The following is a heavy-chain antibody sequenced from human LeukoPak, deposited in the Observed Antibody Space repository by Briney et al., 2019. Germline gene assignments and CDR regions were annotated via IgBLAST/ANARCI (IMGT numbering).Heavy chain of an antibody. CDR2: IYSGGST. D-gene: IGHD3-22*01. Sequence: PGGSLRLSCAASGFTVSSNYMSWVRQTPGKGLEWVSVIYSGGSTYYADSVKGRFTTSRDNSKNTLYLQMNSLRAEDTAVYYCARAKYYDSSGYPRGYYFDYWGQGTLVTVSS. CDR3: ARAKYYDSSGYPRGYYFDY. CDR1: GFTVSSNY. V-gene: IGHV3-66*01. J-gene: IGHJ4*02.